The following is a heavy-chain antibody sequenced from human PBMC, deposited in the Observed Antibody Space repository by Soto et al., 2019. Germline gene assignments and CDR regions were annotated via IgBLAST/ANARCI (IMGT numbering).Heavy chain of an antibody. V-gene: IGHV1-18*01. CDR2: ISAYNGNT. D-gene: IGHD2-15*01. J-gene: IGHJ5*02. Sequence: ASVKVSCKASGFTFTSYGISWVRQAPGQGLEWMGWISAYNGNTNYAQKLQGRVTMTTDTSTSTAYMELRSLRSDDTAVYYCARDSLLRHNIVVVVAATGWFDPWGQGTLVTVSS. CDR1: GFTFTSYG. CDR3: ARDSLLRHNIVVVVAATGWFDP.